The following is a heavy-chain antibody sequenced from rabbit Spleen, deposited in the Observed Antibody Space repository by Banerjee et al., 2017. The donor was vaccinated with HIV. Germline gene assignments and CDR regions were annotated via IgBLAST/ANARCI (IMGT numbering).Heavy chain of an antibody. Sequence: EESGGGLVKPGASLTLTCKASGFTLSSYYMNWVRQAPGKGLEWIACIYAGSSGVTYSATWAKGRFTISKASSTTVTLQMTSLTVADTATYFCARDAGSDAYIDGVFNLWGQGTLVTVS. D-gene: IGHD4-2*01. V-gene: IGHV1S40*01. CDR2: IYAGSSGVT. J-gene: IGHJ4*01. CDR3: ARDAGSDAYIDGVFNL. CDR1: GFTLSSYY.